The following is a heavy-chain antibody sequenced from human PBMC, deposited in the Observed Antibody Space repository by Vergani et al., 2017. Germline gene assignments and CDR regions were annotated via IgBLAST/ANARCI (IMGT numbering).Heavy chain of an antibody. V-gene: IGHV1-69*01. Sequence: QVQLVQSGAEVKKPGSSVKVSCKASGGTFSSYAISWVRQAPGQGLEWMGGIIPIFGTANYARKFQGRVTITADESTSTAYMELSSLRSEDTAVYYCATWGWLQLVRVEAYYFDYWGQGTLVTVSS. D-gene: IGHD5-24*01. CDR3: ATWGWLQLVRVEAYYFDY. CDR1: GGTFSSYA. CDR2: IIPIFGTA. J-gene: IGHJ4*02.